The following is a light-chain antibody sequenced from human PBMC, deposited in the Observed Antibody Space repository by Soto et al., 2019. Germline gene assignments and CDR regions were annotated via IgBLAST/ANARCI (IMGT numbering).Light chain of an antibody. CDR1: QSVGARS. V-gene: IGKV3-20*01. CDR2: DTS. Sequence: ETILTQSPGTLSLSPGERATLSCRARQSVGARSLAWYQQRRGQAPRLLIYDTSNRASGIPDRFSGTGSGTDFTLTIARLEPEDFAVYYCQQSYSSPRTFGQGTKVEIK. CDR3: QQSYSSPRT. J-gene: IGKJ1*01.